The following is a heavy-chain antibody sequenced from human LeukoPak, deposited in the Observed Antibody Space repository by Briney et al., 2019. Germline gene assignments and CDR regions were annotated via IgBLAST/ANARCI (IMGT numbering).Heavy chain of an antibody. CDR3: AKDGYSYGSLFDY. D-gene: IGHD5-18*01. Sequence: GGSLRLSRAASGFTFSSYAMSWVRQAPGKGLEWVSAISGSGGSTYYADSVKGRFTISRDNSKNTLYLQMNSLRAEDTAVYYCAKDGYSYGSLFDYWGQGTLVTVSS. CDR2: ISGSGGST. CDR1: GFTFSSYA. J-gene: IGHJ4*02. V-gene: IGHV3-23*01.